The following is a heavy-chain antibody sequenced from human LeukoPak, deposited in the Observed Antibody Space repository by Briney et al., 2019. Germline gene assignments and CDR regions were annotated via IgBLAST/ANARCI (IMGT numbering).Heavy chain of an antibody. CDR2: ISNSGST. CDR3: ARRNDFDI. V-gene: IGHV4-61*08. CDR1: GDSVSSGDYH. Sequence: KPSETLSLTCTVSGDSVSSGDYHWSWIRQPPGKGLEWIGNISNSGSTNYNPSLKSRVTISIDTSKNQFSLKLSSVTAADTAVYYCARRNDFDIWGQGTIVTVSS. J-gene: IGHJ3*02.